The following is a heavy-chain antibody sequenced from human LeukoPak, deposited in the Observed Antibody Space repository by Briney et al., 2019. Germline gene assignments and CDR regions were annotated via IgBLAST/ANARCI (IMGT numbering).Heavy chain of an antibody. CDR3: ARGFILEWLWHRGSDAFDI. V-gene: IGHV1-69*02. CDR2: IIPILGIA. J-gene: IGHJ3*02. Sequence: GSSVKVSCKASGGTFSSYTISWVRQAPGQGLEWMGRIIPILGIANYAQKFQGRVTITADKSTSTAYMELSSLRSEDTAVYYCARGFILEWLWHRGSDAFDIRGQGTMVTVSS. CDR1: GGTFSSYT. D-gene: IGHD3-3*01.